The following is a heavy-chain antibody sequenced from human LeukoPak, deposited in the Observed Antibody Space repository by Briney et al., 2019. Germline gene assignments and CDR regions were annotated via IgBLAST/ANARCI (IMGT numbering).Heavy chain of an antibody. D-gene: IGHD4-17*01. CDR1: GFTVSSNY. Sequence: GGSLRLSCAASGFTVSSNYMSWVRQAPGKGLEWVATVSYGGNNKYYADSVKGRFTISRDNSKNTVDLQMDSLRSEDTAVYYCAKDGLNYGDYGYFSDSWGQGTLVAVSS. J-gene: IGHJ4*02. CDR3: AKDGLNYGDYGYFSDS. V-gene: IGHV3-30*18. CDR2: VSYGGNNK.